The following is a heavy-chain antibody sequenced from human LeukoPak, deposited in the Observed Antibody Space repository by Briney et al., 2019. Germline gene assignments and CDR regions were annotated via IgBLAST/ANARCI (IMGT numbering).Heavy chain of an antibody. CDR3: ARGGSHLSARDI. Sequence: PGGSLRLSCAASGFTVSSNYMSWVRQAPGKGLEWVSIIYSGGSTFYADSVKGRFTISRDNSKNTLYLQMHSLRAEDTAVYYCARGGSHLSARDIWGQGRMVTVSS. CDR2: IYSGGST. V-gene: IGHV3-53*01. CDR1: GFTVSSNY. J-gene: IGHJ3*02. D-gene: IGHD1-26*01.